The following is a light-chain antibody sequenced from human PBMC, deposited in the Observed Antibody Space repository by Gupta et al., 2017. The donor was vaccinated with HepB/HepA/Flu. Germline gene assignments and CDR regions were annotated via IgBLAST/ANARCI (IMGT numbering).Light chain of an antibody. J-gene: IGKJ3*01. CDR1: QGISSW. V-gene: IGKV1-12*01. Sequence: DPVSITCRASQGISSWLAWYQQKPGRAPKLLIYSASILQSGVPSRFSGSGSGTDFTLTISSLQPEDFATYYCQQANGFPFTFGPGTTVDIK. CDR2: SAS. CDR3: QQANGFPFT.